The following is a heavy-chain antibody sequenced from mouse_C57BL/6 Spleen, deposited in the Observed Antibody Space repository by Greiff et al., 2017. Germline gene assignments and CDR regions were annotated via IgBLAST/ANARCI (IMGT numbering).Heavy chain of an antibody. V-gene: IGHV1-15*01. Sequence: VQRVESGAELVRPGASVTLSCKASGYTFTDYEMHWVKQTPVHGLEWIGAIDPETGGTAYNQKFKGKAILTADKSSSTAYMELRSLTSEDSAVYYCTRGGYYPAWFAYWGQGTLVTVSA. J-gene: IGHJ3*01. CDR3: TRGGYYPAWFAY. CDR1: GYTFTDYE. CDR2: IDPETGGT. D-gene: IGHD2-3*01.